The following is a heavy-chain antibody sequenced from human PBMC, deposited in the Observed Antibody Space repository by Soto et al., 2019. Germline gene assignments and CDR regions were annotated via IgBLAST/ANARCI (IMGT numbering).Heavy chain of an antibody. D-gene: IGHD3-10*01. J-gene: IGHJ4*02. Sequence: PGGSLRLSCVISVFPFGANAMSWVRQAPGKGLEWVSGLSNTGRRTYYADSVKGRFTISRDNSKNTVYLQMNSLRVEDTAVYYCATEIGASRGPLDNWGQGTLVTVSS. CDR1: VFPFGANA. CDR2: LSNTGRRT. CDR3: ATEIGASRGPLDN. V-gene: IGHV3-23*01.